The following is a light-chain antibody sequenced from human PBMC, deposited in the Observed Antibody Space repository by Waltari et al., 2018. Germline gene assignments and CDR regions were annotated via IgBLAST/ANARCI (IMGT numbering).Light chain of an antibody. V-gene: IGLV2-8*01. Sequence: QSALTQPPSASGSPGQSVTISCPGTSSDVGSYNYVSWYQQHPGKAPKLMIYEVNKRPSGVPDRFSGSKSDNTASLTVSGLQAEDEADYYCSSYAGSNNYVFGSGTKVIVL. CDR3: SSYAGSNNYV. CDR1: SSDVGSYNY. CDR2: EVN. J-gene: IGLJ1*01.